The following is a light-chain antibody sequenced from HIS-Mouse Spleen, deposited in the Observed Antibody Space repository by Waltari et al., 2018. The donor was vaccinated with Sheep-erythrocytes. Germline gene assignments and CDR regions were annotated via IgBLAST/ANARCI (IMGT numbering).Light chain of an antibody. J-gene: IGKJ2*02. CDR1: QSVSSN. CDR3: QQYNNWPPGT. Sequence: EIVMTQSPATLSVSPGERATLSCRASQSVSSNLAWYQQKPGQAPRLLIYGESTRATGIPARVSGSGSGTEFTLTISSMQSEDFAVYYCQQYNNWPPGTFGQGTKLEIK. CDR2: GES. V-gene: IGKV3-15*01.